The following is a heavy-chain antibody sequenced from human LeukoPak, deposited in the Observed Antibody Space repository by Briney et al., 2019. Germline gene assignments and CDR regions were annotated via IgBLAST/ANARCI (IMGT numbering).Heavy chain of an antibody. CDR3: ARDRAVKARIGGMDV. J-gene: IGHJ6*02. CDR2: VTGRDET. V-gene: IGHV3-23*01. D-gene: IGHD5-24*01. Sequence: GGSLRLSCAASGFIFSNFAMTWVRQAPGKELEWVSTVTGRDETYYADSVKGRFTISRDNAKNSLYLQMNSLRVEDTGIYYCARDRAVKARIGGMDVWGQGTTVIVSS. CDR1: GFIFSNFA.